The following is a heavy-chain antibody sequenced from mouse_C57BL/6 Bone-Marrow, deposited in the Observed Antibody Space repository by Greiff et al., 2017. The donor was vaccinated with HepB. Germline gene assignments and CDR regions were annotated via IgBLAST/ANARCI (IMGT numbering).Heavy chain of an antibody. CDR2: INPSSGYT. V-gene: IGHV1-4*01. CDR3: ARCGCHWYFGV. D-gene: IGHD1-1*02. CDR1: GYTFTSYT. Sequence: VQLQQSGAELARPGASVKMSCKASGYTFTSYTMHWVKQRPGQGLEWIGYINPSSGYTKYNQKFKDKATLTADKSSSTADMQLSSLTSEDSAVYYCARCGCHWYFGVGGTGTTVTVSS. J-gene: IGHJ1*03.